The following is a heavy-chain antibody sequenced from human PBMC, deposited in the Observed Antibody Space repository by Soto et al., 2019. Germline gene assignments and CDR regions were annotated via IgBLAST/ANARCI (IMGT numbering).Heavy chain of an antibody. CDR2: IRGSGGST. V-gene: IGHV3-23*01. CDR1: GFTFSSYA. J-gene: IGHJ5*02. CDR3: AKFQGIVVVPAAIGWFDP. D-gene: IGHD2-2*01. Sequence: GGSLRLSCAASGFTFSSYAMSWVRQAPGKGLEWVSAIRGSGGSTYYADSVKGRFTISRDNSKTTLYLQMNSLRAEDTAVSYCAKFQGIVVVPAAIGWFDPWGQGTLVTVSS.